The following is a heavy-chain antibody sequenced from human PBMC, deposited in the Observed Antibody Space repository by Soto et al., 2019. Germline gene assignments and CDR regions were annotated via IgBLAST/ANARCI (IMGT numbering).Heavy chain of an antibody. CDR3: TKGGIPRRYNIPKVDFDY. J-gene: IGHJ4*02. V-gene: IGHV3-23*01. CDR1: GFIFSNYA. Sequence: EVHLLESGGDLVQRGGSLRLSCAASGFIFSNYAMSWVRQAPGKGLEWVSGISGSGATTYYPDSVKGRFTISRDNSKNTLHLQMNSLRAEDTGVYYCTKGGIPRRYNIPKVDFDYWGQGSLVTVSS. CDR2: ISGSGATT. D-gene: IGHD1-1*01.